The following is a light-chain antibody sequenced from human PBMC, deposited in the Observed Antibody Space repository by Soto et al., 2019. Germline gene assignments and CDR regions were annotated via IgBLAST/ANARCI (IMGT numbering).Light chain of an antibody. CDR2: GAS. J-gene: IGKJ2*01. Sequence: IVLTQSQATLSLSPGESATLSCRASQSVGSYLAWFQHKPGQAPRLLISGASNRATDLPGRFSGRGSGTDFPLTISSLESGDSAVYYCQQRDKWRRTFGQGTKLEIK. V-gene: IGKV3-11*01. CDR1: QSVGSY. CDR3: QQRDKWRRT.